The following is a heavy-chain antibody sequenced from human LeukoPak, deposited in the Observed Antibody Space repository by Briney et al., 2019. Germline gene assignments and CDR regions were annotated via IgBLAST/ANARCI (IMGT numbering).Heavy chain of an antibody. D-gene: IGHD5-24*01. CDR2: ISGSGGGT. Sequence: GGSLRLSCAASAFTFSTYAISWVRLAPGEGLEWVSAISGSGGGTNYADSVKGRFTISRDITKDTLYLQMNSLRAEDTAVYYCARRWDAYNWIFDYWGQGTLVTVSS. CDR3: ARRWDAYNWIFDY. J-gene: IGHJ4*02. CDR1: AFTFSTYA. V-gene: IGHV3-23*01.